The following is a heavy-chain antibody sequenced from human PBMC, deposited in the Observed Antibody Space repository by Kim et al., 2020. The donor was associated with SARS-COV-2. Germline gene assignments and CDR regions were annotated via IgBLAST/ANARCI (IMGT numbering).Heavy chain of an antibody. J-gene: IGHJ4*02. CDR2: ISSSGTTK. D-gene: IGHD3-10*01. Sequence: GGSLRLSCAASGFIFSRYEMNWVRQAPGKGLEWISYISSSGTTKLYAKSVKGRFTISRDNAKNSLFMQMNSLRAEDTAVDYCAMHSGMAGYFDYWGQGTLVTGST. CDR3: AMHSGMAGYFDY. CDR1: GFIFSRYE. V-gene: IGHV3-48*03.